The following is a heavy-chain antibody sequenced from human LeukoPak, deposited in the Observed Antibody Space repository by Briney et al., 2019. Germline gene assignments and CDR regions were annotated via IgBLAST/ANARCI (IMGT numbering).Heavy chain of an antibody. J-gene: IGHJ4*02. D-gene: IGHD3-10*01. CDR2: IKHDGSEQ. Sequence: GGSLRLSCAASGFIFTSNRMNWVRQAPGKGLEWVANIKHDGSEQIYVDSVKGRFTISRDNAKNSLYLQMNSLRAEDTAVYYCAREGVTTTDYWGQGTLVTVSS. V-gene: IGHV3-7*03. CDR1: GFIFTSNR. CDR3: AREGVTTTDY.